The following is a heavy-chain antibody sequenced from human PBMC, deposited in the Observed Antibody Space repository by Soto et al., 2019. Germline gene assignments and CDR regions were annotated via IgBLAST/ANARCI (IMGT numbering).Heavy chain of an antibody. D-gene: IGHD2-15*01. J-gene: IGHJ4*02. Sequence: GGSLRLSCAASGFTFSSYDMSWVRQAPGKGLEWVSGVSASGSITSYADSAKGRFTISRDNAKNTMFLQMNSLRAEDTAVYFCAKGDCSGGRCYRGFDYWGQGTLVTVSS. CDR3: AKGDCSGGRCYRGFDY. CDR2: VSASGSIT. V-gene: IGHV3-23*01. CDR1: GFTFSSYD.